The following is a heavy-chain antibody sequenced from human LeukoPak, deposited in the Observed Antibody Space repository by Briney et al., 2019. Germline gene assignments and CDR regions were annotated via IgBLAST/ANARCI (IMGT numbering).Heavy chain of an antibody. J-gene: IGHJ6*02. CDR2: INSDGSST. V-gene: IGHV3-74*01. CDR1: GFTFSSYW. Sequence: GGSLRLSCAASGFTFSSYWMHWVRQAPGKGLVWVSRINSDGSSTSYADSVKGRFTISRDNAKNTLYLQMNSLRAEDTAVYYCARETYCGGDCDGMDVWGQGTTVTVSS. D-gene: IGHD2-21*02. CDR3: ARETYCGGDCDGMDV.